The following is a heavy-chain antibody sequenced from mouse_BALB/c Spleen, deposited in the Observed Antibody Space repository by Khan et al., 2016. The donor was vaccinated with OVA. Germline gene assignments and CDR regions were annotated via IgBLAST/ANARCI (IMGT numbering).Heavy chain of an antibody. J-gene: IGHJ4*01. D-gene: IGHD3-1*01. Sequence: QVQLQQSGAELVRPGASVKLSCKASGYIFTNYWINWVKQRPGQGLEWIGNIYPSDSYTNYNQKFKDKATLTVDKSSSTAYIQLSSPTSEDSAVYYCTRERATVDAMDYWGQGTSVTVSS. CDR2: IYPSDSYT. CDR1: GYIFTNYW. V-gene: IGHV1-69*02. CDR3: TRERATVDAMDY.